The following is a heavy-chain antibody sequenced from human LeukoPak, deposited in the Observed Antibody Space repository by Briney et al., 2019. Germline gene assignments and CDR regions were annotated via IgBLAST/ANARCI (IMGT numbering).Heavy chain of an antibody. Sequence: GSLRLSCAASGFTVSSNYMSWVRQAPGKGLEWVSVIYSGGSTYYADSVKGRFTISRDNSKNTLYLQMNSLRAEDTAVYYCARDGRYYGSGRPYYYYGMDVWGQGTTVTVSS. D-gene: IGHD3-10*01. J-gene: IGHJ6*02. CDR3: ARDGRYYGSGRPYYYYGMDV. V-gene: IGHV3-66*01. CDR2: IYSGGST. CDR1: GFTVSSNY.